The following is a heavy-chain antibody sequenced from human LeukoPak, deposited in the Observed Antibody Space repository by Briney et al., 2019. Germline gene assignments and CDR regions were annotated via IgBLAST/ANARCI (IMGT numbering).Heavy chain of an antibody. V-gene: IGHV3-7*02. D-gene: IGHD2-15*01. CDR1: GFTFRSNW. Sequence: PGGSLRLSCAVSGFTFRSNWMSWVRQAPGKGLEWVANIKQDGSEKYYVDSVKGRFTNSRDNAKTSLYLQMNSLRAEDTAVYYCARKYCSGGTCYQFDYWGQGTLVTVSS. CDR3: ARKYCSGGTCYQFDY. J-gene: IGHJ4*02. CDR2: IKQDGSEK.